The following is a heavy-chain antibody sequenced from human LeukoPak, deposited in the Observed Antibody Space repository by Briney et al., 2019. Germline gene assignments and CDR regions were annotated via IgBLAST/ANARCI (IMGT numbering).Heavy chain of an antibody. CDR2: ISGSGGST. CDR3: AKLTARSSTSSWTDY. Sequence: GGSLRLSCAASGFTFSSYAMSWVRQAPGKGLEWVSAISGSGGSTYYADSVKGRFTISRDNSKNTLYLQMNSLRAEDTAVYYCAKLTARSSTSSWTDYWGQGTLVTVSS. CDR1: GFTFSSYA. D-gene: IGHD2-2*01. J-gene: IGHJ4*02. V-gene: IGHV3-23*01.